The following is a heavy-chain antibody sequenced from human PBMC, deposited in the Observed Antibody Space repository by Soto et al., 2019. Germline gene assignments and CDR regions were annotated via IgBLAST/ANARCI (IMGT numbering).Heavy chain of an antibody. V-gene: IGHV4-39*01. Sequence: SETLSLTCTVSGGSISSSSYYWGWIRQPPGKGLEWIGSIYYSGSTYYNPSLKSRVTISVDTSKNQFSLKLSSVTAADTAVYYCARLYTRLGDYGYYYYYMDVWGKGTTVTVSS. J-gene: IGHJ6*03. D-gene: IGHD4-17*01. CDR2: IYYSGST. CDR3: ARLYTRLGDYGYYYYYMDV. CDR1: GGSISSSSYY.